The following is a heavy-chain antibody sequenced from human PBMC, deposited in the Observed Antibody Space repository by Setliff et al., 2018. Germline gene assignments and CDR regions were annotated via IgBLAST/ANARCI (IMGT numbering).Heavy chain of an antibody. V-gene: IGHV1-18*01. CDR2: ISGYTGNT. J-gene: IGHJ4*02. CDR3: SRLVRYCTTTTCQRLSGGEY. Sequence: ASVKVSCKASGYTFTDYGITWVRQAPGQGLEWMGWISGYTGNTNYAHKLQGRVTLTTDTSTGTADMELRSLGTDDTALYYCSRLVRYCTTTTCQRLSGGEYWGQGTLVTVSS. D-gene: IGHD2-2*01. CDR1: GYTFTDYG.